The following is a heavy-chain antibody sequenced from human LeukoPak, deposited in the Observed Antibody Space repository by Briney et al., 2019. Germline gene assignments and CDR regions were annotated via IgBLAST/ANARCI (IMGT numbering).Heavy chain of an antibody. Sequence: GASVKVSCKASGYTFTGYYMHWVRQAPGQGLEWMGWVNPNSGGANYAQKFQGRVTMTRDTSISTAYMELSRLRSDDTAVYYCARARFGEFYFDYWGQGTLVTVSS. CDR1: GYTFTGYY. CDR3: ARARFGEFYFDY. CDR2: VNPNSGGA. D-gene: IGHD3-10*01. V-gene: IGHV1-2*02. J-gene: IGHJ4*02.